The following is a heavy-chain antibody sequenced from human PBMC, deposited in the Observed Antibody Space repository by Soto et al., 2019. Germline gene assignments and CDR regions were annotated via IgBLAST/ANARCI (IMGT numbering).Heavy chain of an antibody. CDR3: VSGEGRNDHDPRFDY. D-gene: IGHD3-10*01. Sequence: QMQLVESGGGAVQPGRSLRLSCAASGFSFSNHGMHWVRQAPGKGLEWVADISNDGNNRWYVDSVKGRFTISRDNSKNTVYLQMTGLRTEDTAVYYCVSGEGRNDHDPRFDYWGQGTLVTVSS. CDR1: GFSFSNHG. J-gene: IGHJ4*02. CDR2: ISNDGNNR. V-gene: IGHV3-30*03.